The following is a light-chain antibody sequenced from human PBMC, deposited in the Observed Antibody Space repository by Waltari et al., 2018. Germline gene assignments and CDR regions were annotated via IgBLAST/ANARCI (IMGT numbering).Light chain of an antibody. Sequence: QSALTQPASVSGSPGQSITISCTGTSSDVGGYNSVSWYQDHPGQAPKVIIYDVSDRPSGISERVSGSKAGNTASLTISGLQAEDEADYYCSSQSSDNVVLFGGGTKLTVL. CDR3: SSQSSDNVVL. J-gene: IGLJ2*01. V-gene: IGLV2-14*03. CDR1: SSDVGGYNS. CDR2: DVS.